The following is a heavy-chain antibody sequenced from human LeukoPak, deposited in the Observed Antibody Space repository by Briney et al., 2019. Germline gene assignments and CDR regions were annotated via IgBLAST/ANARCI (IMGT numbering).Heavy chain of an antibody. V-gene: IGHV3-7*05. CDR1: GLTFSNCR. J-gene: IGHJ4*02. CDR3: ASYEFGPLAF. Sequence: GGSLRLSCVVSGLTFSNCRMTWVRQAPGRGLEWVANIKEDGTETSYVGSVKGRFTISRDNAKNSLYLQMNSLRAEDTALYYCASYEFGPLAFWGRGTLVTVSS. CDR2: IKEDGTET. D-gene: IGHD3/OR15-3a*01.